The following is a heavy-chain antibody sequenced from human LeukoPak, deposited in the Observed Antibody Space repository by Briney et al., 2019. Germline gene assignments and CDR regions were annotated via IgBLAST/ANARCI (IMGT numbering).Heavy chain of an antibody. V-gene: IGHV3-21*01. D-gene: IGHD2-2*01. Sequence: GGPLRLSCAASGFTFSSYSMNWVRQAPGKGLEWVSSISSSSSYIYYADSVKGRFTISRDNAKNSLYLQMNSLRAEDTAVYYCARAGGYCSSTSCVGGFDYWGQGTLVTVSS. CDR2: ISSSSSYI. CDR3: ARAGGYCSSTSCVGGFDY. CDR1: GFTFSSYS. J-gene: IGHJ4*02.